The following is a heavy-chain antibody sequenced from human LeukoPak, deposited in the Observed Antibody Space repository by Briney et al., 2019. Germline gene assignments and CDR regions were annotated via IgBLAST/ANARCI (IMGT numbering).Heavy chain of an antibody. J-gene: IGHJ4*02. Sequence: GGSLRLSCAASGFTFSIYAMSWVRQAPGKGLEWVSAISGSGGSTYYADSAKGRFTISRDNSKNTLYLQMNSLRAEDTAVYYCAKAGEWLRLLPYYFDYRGQGTLVTVSS. CDR3: AKAGEWLRLLPYYFDY. D-gene: IGHD5-12*01. CDR2: ISGSGGST. CDR1: GFTFSIYA. V-gene: IGHV3-23*01.